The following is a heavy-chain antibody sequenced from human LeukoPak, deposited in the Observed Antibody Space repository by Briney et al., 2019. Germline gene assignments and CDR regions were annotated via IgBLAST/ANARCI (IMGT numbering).Heavy chain of an antibody. CDR1: GGSISSYY. Sequence: SETLSLTCTVSGGSISSYYWSWIRQPAGKGLEWIGLIYTSGSTNYNPSLKSRVTMSVDTSKNQFSLKLSSVTAADTAVYYCARETYYYDSSAYDYYYYMDVWGKGTTVTVSS. V-gene: IGHV4-4*07. CDR2: IYTSGST. J-gene: IGHJ6*03. D-gene: IGHD3-22*01. CDR3: ARETYYYDSSAYDYYYYMDV.